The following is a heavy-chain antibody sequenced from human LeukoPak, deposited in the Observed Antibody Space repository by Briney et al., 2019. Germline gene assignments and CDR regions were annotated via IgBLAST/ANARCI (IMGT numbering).Heavy chain of an antibody. Sequence: GGSLRLSCAASGFTFSNYAMHWVRQAPGKGLEWVTVISYDGSNKYYADSVKGRFTISRDNSKNTLYLQMNSLRAGDTAVYYCAREDIVVVPAAMPDYWGHGSLVTVSS. J-gene: IGHJ4*01. CDR3: AREDIVVVPAAMPDY. D-gene: IGHD2-2*01. CDR2: ISYDGSNK. V-gene: IGHV3-30*04. CDR1: GFTFSNYA.